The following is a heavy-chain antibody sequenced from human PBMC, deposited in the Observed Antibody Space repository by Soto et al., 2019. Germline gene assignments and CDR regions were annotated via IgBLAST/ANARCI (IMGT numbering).Heavy chain of an antibody. CDR1: GFTFSSYA. J-gene: IGHJ6*02. CDR3: AKDEAWYSSSSDPYGMDV. CDR2: ISGSGGST. Sequence: EVQLLESGGGLVQPGGSLRLSCAASGFTFSSYAMSWVRQAPGKGLEWVSAISGSGGSTYYADSVKGRFTISRDNSKNTLYLQMNSLRVEDTAVYYCAKDEAWYSSSSDPYGMDVWGQGTTVTVSS. D-gene: IGHD6-6*01. V-gene: IGHV3-23*01.